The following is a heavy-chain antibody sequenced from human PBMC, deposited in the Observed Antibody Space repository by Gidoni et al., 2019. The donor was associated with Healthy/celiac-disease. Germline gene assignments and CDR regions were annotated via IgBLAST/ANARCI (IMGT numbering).Heavy chain of an antibody. CDR2: ISGSGGST. CDR3: ANGGRAMVPYAFDI. D-gene: IGHD5-18*01. Sequence: ISGSGGSTYYADSVKGRFTISRDNSKNTLYLQMNSLRAEDTAVYYCANGGRAMVPYAFDIWGQGTMVTVSS. V-gene: IGHV3-23*01. J-gene: IGHJ3*02.